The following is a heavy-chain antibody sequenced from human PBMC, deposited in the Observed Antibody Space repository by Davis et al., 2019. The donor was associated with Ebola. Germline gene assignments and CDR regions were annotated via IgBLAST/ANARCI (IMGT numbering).Heavy chain of an antibody. CDR2: ISAYNGNT. D-gene: IGHD2-15*01. CDR3: AREEILVVVAARRSSEAYYYYGMDV. Sequence: AASVKVSCKASGYTFTSYGISWVRQAPGQGLEWMGWISAYNGNTNYAQKLQGRVTMTTDTSTSTAYMELRSLRSDDTAVYYCAREEILVVVAARRSSEAYYYYGMDVWGKGTTVTVSS. CDR1: GYTFTSYG. V-gene: IGHV1-18*01. J-gene: IGHJ6*04.